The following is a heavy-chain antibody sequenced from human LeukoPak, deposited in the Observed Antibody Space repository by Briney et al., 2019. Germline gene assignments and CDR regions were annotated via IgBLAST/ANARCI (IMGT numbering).Heavy chain of an antibody. V-gene: IGHV3-11*04. J-gene: IGHJ6*03. D-gene: IGHD2-15*01. CDR1: GFTFSDYY. CDR3: AGQLLPRYYYYMDV. CDR2: ISSSGSTI. Sequence: GGSLRLSCAASGFTFSDYYMSWIRQAPGKGLEWVSYISSSGSTIYYADSVKGRFTISRDNAKNSLYLQMNSLRAEDTAVYYCAGQLLPRYYYYMDVWGKGTTVTVSS.